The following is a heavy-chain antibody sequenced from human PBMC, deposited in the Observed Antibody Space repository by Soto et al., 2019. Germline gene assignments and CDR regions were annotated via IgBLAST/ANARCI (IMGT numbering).Heavy chain of an antibody. CDR1: GGTFSSYA. CDR3: ARGQRDAAAAGGGGQYYYYYGMEV. D-gene: IGHD6-25*01. J-gene: IGHJ6*02. V-gene: IGHV1-69*13. CDR2: IIPIFGTA. Sequence: SVKVSCKASGGTFSSYAISWVRQAPGQGLEWMGGIIPIFGTANYAQKFQGRVTITADESTSTAYMELSSLRSEDTAVYYCARGQRDAAAAGGGGQYYYYYGMEVWGQGTTVTGSS.